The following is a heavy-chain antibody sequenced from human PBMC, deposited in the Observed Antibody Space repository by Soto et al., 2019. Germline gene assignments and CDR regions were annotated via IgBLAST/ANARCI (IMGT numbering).Heavy chain of an antibody. J-gene: IGHJ2*01. V-gene: IGHV4-34*01. D-gene: IGHD6-19*01. Sequence: QVQLQQWGAGLLKPSETLSLTCAVYGGSFSGYYWSWIRQPPGKGLEWIGEINHSGSTNYNASLKSRVTISVDTSKNQFSLKLSSVTAADTAVYYCARAGEAVAGWYFDLWGRGTLVTVSS. CDR3: ARAGEAVAGWYFDL. CDR1: GGSFSGYY. CDR2: INHSGST.